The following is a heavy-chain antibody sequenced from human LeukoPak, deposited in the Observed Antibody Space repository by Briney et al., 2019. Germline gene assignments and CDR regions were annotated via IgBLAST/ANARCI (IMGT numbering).Heavy chain of an antibody. CDR3: ARHNCYDT. CDR1: GYTFTNYW. CDR2: IYPGDSNT. D-gene: IGHD3-22*01. J-gene: IGHJ4*02. V-gene: IGHV5-51*01. Sequence: GESLKTSCNASGYTFTNYWIALVRQVPGKGLEWMGIIYPGDSNTIYSPSFQGQVTISADKSISTAYLQWSSLKASDTAMYYCARHNCYDTWGQGTLVTVSS.